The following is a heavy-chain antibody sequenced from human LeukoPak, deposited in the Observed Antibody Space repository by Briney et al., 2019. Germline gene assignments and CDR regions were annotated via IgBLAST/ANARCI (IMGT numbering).Heavy chain of an antibody. Sequence: ASVKVSCKASGYTFTSYYMHWVRQAPGQGLEWMGIINPSGGSTSYAQKFQGRVTMTRDMSTSAVYMELSSLRSEDTAVYYCARDSMPYSSSSGVDYWGQGTLVTVSS. CDR2: INPSGGST. J-gene: IGHJ4*02. CDR1: GYTFTSYY. CDR3: ARDSMPYSSSSGVDY. D-gene: IGHD6-6*01. V-gene: IGHV1-46*01.